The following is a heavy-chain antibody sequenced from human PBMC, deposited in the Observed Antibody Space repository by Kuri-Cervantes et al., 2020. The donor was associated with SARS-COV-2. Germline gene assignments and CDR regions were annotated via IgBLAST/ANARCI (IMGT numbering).Heavy chain of an antibody. J-gene: IGHJ2*01. D-gene: IGHD5-18*01. V-gene: IGHV1-69*13. Sequence: SVKVSCKASGGTFSSYAISWVRQAPGQGLEWMGGIIPIFGTANYAQKFQGRVTITADESTSTAYMELSSLRSEGTAVYYCARAVYSYGYNWYFDLWGRGTLVTVSS. CDR3: ARAVYSYGYNWYFDL. CDR2: IIPIFGTA. CDR1: GGTFSSYA.